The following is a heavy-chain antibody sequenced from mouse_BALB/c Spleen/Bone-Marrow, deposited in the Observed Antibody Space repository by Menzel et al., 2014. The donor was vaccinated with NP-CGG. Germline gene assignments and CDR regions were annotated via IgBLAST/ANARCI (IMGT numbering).Heavy chain of an antibody. Sequence: QAQLQQSGAELVRSGASVKLSCKVSGYTFTSYWITWVKQMPGQGLEWIGNIYPSDSYTNSNQNFKDKPTLTVDKFSITAYVQLSSPTAEDAAVYYCKRQYGKCYGMDYWGQGTSGTVSS. D-gene: IGHD2-10*02. CDR1: GYTFTSYW. J-gene: IGHJ4*01. CDR3: KRQYGKCYGMDY. CDR2: IYPSDSYT. V-gene: IGHV1-69*01.